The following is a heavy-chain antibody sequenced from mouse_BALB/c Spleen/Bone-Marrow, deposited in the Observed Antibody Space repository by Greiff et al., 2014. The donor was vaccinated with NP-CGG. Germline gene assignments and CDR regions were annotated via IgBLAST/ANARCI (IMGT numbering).Heavy chain of an antibody. CDR1: GYTFTEYI. D-gene: IGHD2-10*02. J-gene: IGHJ1*01. V-gene: IGHV1-62-2*01. CDR2: FYPGSGSI. Sequence: LQESGAGLVKPGASVKLSCKASGYTFTEYIIHWVKQRSGQGLEWIGWFYPGSGSIKYNEKFKDKATLTADKSSSTVYMELSRSTSEDSAVYFCARHESYGNYLYFDVWGAGTTVTVSS. CDR3: ARHESYGNYLYFDV.